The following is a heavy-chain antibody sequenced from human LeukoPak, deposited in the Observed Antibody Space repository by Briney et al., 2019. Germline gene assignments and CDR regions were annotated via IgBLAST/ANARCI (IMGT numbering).Heavy chain of an antibody. CDR3: ARETGSGNYYNGYYYYYYMDV. Sequence: SETLSLTCTVSGGSISSSSYYWGWIRQPPGKGLEWIVSIYYSGSTYYNPSLKSRVTISVDTSKNQFSLKLSSVTAADTAVYYCARETGSGNYYNGYYYYYYMDVWGKGTTVTISS. CDR2: IYYSGST. CDR1: GGSISSSSYY. J-gene: IGHJ6*03. D-gene: IGHD3-10*01. V-gene: IGHV4-39*07.